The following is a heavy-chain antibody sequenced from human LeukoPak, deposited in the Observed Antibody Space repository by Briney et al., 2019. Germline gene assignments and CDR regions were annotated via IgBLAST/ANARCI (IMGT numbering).Heavy chain of an antibody. D-gene: IGHD3-10*01. V-gene: IGHV3-49*04. CDR3: TRVGYYYGSGSYYKRYFDY. Sequence: PGGXXXXXCTASGFTFGDYAMSWVGQGPGKGLEGGGFIRSKAYRGTTEYAACVKGIFTMSREESKSIAYLKINRLKTGDTAVYYCTRVGYYYGSGSYYKRYFDYWGQGTLVTVSS. CDR1: GFTFGDYA. CDR2: IRSKAYRGTT. J-gene: IGHJ4*02.